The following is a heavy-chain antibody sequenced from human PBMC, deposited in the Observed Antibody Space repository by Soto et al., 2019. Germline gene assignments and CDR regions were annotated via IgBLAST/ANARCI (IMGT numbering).Heavy chain of an antibody. D-gene: IGHD1-26*01. CDR1: GYTFTSYG. CDR3: ALLRRSYPLDY. CDR2: ISAYNGNT. V-gene: IGHV1-18*01. Sequence: VQLVQSGAEVKKPGASVKVSCKASGYTFTSYGISWVRQAPGQGLEWMGWISAYNGNTNYAQKLQGRVTMTTDTSTRTAHMELRSLRSDDTALYYCALLRRSYPLDYWRQGTPVTVAS. J-gene: IGHJ4*02.